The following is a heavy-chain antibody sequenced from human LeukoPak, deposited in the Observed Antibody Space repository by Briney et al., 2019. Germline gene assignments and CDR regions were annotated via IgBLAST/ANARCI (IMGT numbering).Heavy chain of an antibody. CDR1: GYSISSGYY. D-gene: IGHD2-15*01. Sequence: SETLSLTCAVSGYSISSGYYWGWIRQPPGQGLEWIGSIYHSGSTYYNPSLKSRVTISVDTSKNQFSLKLSSVTAADTAVYYCAESYCSGGSCYGGDYWGQGTLVTVSS. CDR3: AESYCSGGSCYGGDY. J-gene: IGHJ4*02. V-gene: IGHV4-38-2*01. CDR2: IYHSGST.